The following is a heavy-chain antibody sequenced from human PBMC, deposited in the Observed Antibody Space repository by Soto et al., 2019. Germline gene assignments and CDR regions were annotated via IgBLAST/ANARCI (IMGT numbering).Heavy chain of an antibody. CDR1: GFTFSSYW. Sequence: EVQLVESGGGLVQPGGSLRLSCAASGFTFSSYWMHWVRQAPGRGLVWVSRISSDGRSSTYADSVKGRFTISRDNAQKTLYLQMNSLRDEDTAVYYCVRVGIEVADLDYWGQGILVTVSS. CDR2: ISSDGRSS. CDR3: VRVGIEVADLDY. J-gene: IGHJ4*02. D-gene: IGHD6-19*01. V-gene: IGHV3-74*01.